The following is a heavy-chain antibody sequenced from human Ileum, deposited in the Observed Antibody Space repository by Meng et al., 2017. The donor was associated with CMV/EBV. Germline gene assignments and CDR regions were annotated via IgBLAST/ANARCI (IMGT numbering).Heavy chain of an antibody. D-gene: IGHD3-16*01. J-gene: IGHJ5*02. V-gene: IGHV1-8*03. CDR1: GYTFTSYH. CDR2: MNPNSGDT. CDR3: ARGWGTTWP. Sequence: NVSCKASGYTFTSYHINWVRQATGQGLEWMGRMNPNSGDTDYAQKFQGRVTITRDTSITTAYMELSRLTSEDTAVYYCARGWGTTWPWGQGTLVTVSS.